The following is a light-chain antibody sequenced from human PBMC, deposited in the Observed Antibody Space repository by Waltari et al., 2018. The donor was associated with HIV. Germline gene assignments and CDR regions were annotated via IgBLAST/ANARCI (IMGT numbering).Light chain of an antibody. J-gene: IGLJ2*01. Sequence: HSLLTQPPSVSGAPGQRVTISCTGSSSNIGAGYDVHWYQKYPGTAPHLLIFQNINRPAGVPDRFSGSKSVTSASLVITGLQAEDEADYYCQSYDRRLMWVFGGGTSLTV. CDR1: SSNIGAGYD. CDR3: QSYDRRLMWV. CDR2: QNI. V-gene: IGLV1-40*01.